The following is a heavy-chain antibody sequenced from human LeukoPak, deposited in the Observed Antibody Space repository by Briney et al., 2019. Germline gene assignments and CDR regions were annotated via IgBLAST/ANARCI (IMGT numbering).Heavy chain of an antibody. J-gene: IGHJ4*02. CDR1: GASLSGFQYY. D-gene: IGHD4-11*01. Sequence: SETLSLTCTVSGASLSGFQYYWGWVRQPPGKGLEWIGSISYNGHTYYNPSLKSRVTMSVDTSKNQFALKLTSVTAADTALYYCARHLGYYSDYKIFDSWGQGTLVTVSP. CDR3: ARHLGYYSDYKIFDS. CDR2: ISYNGHT. V-gene: IGHV4-39*01.